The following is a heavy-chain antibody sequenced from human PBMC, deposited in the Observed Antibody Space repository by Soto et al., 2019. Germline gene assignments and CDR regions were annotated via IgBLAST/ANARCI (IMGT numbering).Heavy chain of an antibody. Sequence: SETLSLTCTVSGYSINSDDYWGWIRQPPGKGPEWIASIYHGGTTFYNPSLKSRITISVDTSNNQFSLKLTSVTAADTAVYYCARVHVMVVAGSTFDYWGHGTLVTVSS. D-gene: IGHD6-19*01. J-gene: IGHJ4*01. V-gene: IGHV4-38-2*02. CDR1: GYSINSDDY. CDR3: ARVHVMVVAGSTFDY. CDR2: IYHGGTT.